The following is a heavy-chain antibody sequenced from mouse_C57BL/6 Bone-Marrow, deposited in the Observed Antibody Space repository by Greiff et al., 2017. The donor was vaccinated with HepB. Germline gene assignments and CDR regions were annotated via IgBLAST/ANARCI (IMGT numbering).Heavy chain of an antibody. J-gene: IGHJ3*01. CDR2: IDPSDSET. CDR1: GYTFTSYW. CDR3: ARGYYGSGGFAY. D-gene: IGHD1-1*01. Sequence: QVQLQQPGAELVRPGSSVKLSCKASGYTFTSYWMHWVKQRPIQGLEWIGNIDPSDSETYYNQKFKDKATLTIDKSSSTASMQLSSLTSGDSAVYYCARGYYGSGGFAYWGQGTLVTVSA. V-gene: IGHV1-52*01.